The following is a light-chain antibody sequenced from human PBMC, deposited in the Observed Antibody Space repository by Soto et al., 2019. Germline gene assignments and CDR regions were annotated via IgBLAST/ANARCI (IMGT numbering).Light chain of an antibody. V-gene: IGKV1-39*01. CDR3: QQSYTTSYT. Sequence: DIQMTQSPSSLSASVGDRVTITCRASQTIIRYLNWFQQKPGKAPNLLIYTTSNLQSGVPSRFSGSGSGTDFTLTISSLQPEDFATYYCQQSYTTSYTFCPGTKL. J-gene: IGKJ2*01. CDR2: TTS. CDR1: QTIIRY.